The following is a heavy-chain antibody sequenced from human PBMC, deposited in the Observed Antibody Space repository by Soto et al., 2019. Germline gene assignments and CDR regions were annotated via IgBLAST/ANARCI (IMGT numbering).Heavy chain of an antibody. J-gene: IGHJ5*02. V-gene: IGHV2-26*01. CDR1: GFSLSNARMG. Sequence: SGPTLVNPTETLTLTCTVSGFSLSNARMGVSWIRQPPGKALEWLAHIFSNDEKSYSTSLKSRLTISKDTSKSQVVLTMTNMDPVDTATYYCARIRYSYGYGNWFDPWGQGTLVTVSS. CDR3: ARIRYSYGYGNWFDP. CDR2: IFSNDEK. D-gene: IGHD5-18*01.